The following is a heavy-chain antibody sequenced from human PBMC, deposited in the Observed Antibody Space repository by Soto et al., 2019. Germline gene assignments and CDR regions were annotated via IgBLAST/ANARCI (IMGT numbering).Heavy chain of an antibody. J-gene: IGHJ6*02. CDR1: GYTFTSYG. Sequence: ASVKVSCKASGYTFTSYGISWVRQAPGQGLEWMGWISAYNGNTNYAQKLQGRVTMTTDTSTSTAYMELRSLRSDDTAVYYCARDPMTGSGTHYGMDVWGQGXTVTVYS. CDR3: ARDPMTGSGTHYGMDV. D-gene: IGHD1-1*01. CDR2: ISAYNGNT. V-gene: IGHV1-18*01.